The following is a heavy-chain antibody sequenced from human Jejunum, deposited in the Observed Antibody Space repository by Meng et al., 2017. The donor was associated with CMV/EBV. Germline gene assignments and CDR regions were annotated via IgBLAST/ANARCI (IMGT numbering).Heavy chain of an antibody. CDR2: IKQDGTEK. V-gene: IGHV3-7*01. Sequence: CAASGFTFSSFWMSWVRQAPGKGPEWVANIKQDGTEKYYVDSVKGRFTISRDNAENSLYLQMDGLRAEDTAVYYCARTVGATPFDYWGQGNLVTVSS. CDR1: GFTFSSFW. CDR3: ARTVGATPFDY. D-gene: IGHD1-26*01. J-gene: IGHJ4*02.